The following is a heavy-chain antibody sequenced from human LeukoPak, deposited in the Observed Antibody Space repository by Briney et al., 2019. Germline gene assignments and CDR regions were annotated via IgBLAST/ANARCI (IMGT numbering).Heavy chain of an antibody. Sequence: SETLSLTCAVYGGSFSGYYWGWIRQPPGKGLEWIGEINHSGSTNYNPSLKSRVTISVDTSKNQFSLKLSSVTAADTAVYYCARGELRLWFDYWGQGTLVTVSS. CDR3: ARGELRLWFDY. CDR2: INHSGST. CDR1: GGSFSGYY. J-gene: IGHJ5*01. D-gene: IGHD1-7*01. V-gene: IGHV4-34*01.